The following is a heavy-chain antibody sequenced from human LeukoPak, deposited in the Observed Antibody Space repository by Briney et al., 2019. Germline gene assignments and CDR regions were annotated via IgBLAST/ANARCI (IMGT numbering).Heavy chain of an antibody. CDR3: ARTYYDYVWGSSRGSWFDP. D-gene: IGHD3-16*01. J-gene: IGHJ5*02. CDR1: GGSIRSYY. CDR2: IYYSGST. V-gene: IGHV4-59*01. Sequence: SETLSLTCTVSGGSIRSYYWSWIRHPPGKGLEWIGYIYYSGSTNYNPSLKSRVTISVDTSKNQFSLKLSSVTAADTAVYYCARTYYDYVWGSSRGSWFDPWGQGTLVTVSS.